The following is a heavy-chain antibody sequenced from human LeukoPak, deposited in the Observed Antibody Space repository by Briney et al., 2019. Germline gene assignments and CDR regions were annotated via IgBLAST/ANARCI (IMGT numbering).Heavy chain of an antibody. J-gene: IGHJ4*02. CDR2: ISYDGSNK. V-gene: IGHV3-30*03. D-gene: IGHD3-10*01. CDR1: GFTFRTYG. CDR3: AREGDSGTYDY. Sequence: HPGGSLRLSCAASGFTFRTYGMHWVRQAPGKGLEWVAVISYDGSNKYYADSVKGRFTISRDNSKNTLYLQMGSLRAEDMAVYYCAREGDSGTYDYWGQGTLVTVSS.